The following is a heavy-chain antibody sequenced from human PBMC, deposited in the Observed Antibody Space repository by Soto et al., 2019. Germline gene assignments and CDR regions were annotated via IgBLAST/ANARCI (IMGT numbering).Heavy chain of an antibody. J-gene: IGHJ3*02. CDR2: IYYSGST. CDR3: ARQSARGDYVAFAI. Sequence: SETLSLTCTVSGGSISSSSYYWGWIRQPPGKGLEWIGSIYYSGSTYYNPSLKSRVTISVDTSKNQFSLKLSSVTAADTAVYYCARQSARGDYVAFAIWGQGTMVTVSS. V-gene: IGHV4-39*01. D-gene: IGHD4-17*01. CDR1: GGSISSSSYY.